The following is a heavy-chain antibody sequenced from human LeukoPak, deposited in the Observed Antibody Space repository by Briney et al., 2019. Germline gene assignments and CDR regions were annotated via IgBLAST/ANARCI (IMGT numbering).Heavy chain of an antibody. D-gene: IGHD1-26*01. CDR3: AKGWAYRGSYYSFDY. J-gene: IGHJ4*02. CDR1: GFTFSSYG. Sequence: GGSLRLSCAASGFTFSSYGMHWVRQAPGKGLEGVAFIRYDGGNKYYADSVKGRFTISRDNSKNTLYLQMNSLRAEDTAVYYGAKGWAYRGSYYSFDYWGLRTLVTVSS. CDR2: IRYDGGNK. V-gene: IGHV3-30*02.